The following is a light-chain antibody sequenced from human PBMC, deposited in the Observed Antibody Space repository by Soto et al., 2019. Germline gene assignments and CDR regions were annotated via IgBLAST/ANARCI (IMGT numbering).Light chain of an antibody. J-gene: IGKJ1*01. V-gene: IGKV2-28*01. CDR2: LGS. CDR1: RRLLINKEKNT. Sequence: IVMTPSPLSLPVTPEKPASISCNPLRRLLINKEKNTLDWYLKMPGKSPQLLIFLGSNRPSGVPDRFSGSGSGTDFTLKISRVEAEDVGVYSCMQAIDTRTFGPGTKGEIQ. CDR3: MQAIDTRT.